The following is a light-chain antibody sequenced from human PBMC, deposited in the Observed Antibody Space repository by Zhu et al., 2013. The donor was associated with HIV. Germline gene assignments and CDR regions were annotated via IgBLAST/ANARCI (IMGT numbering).Light chain of an antibody. CDR3: MQALQTPPT. CDR2: LGS. J-gene: IGKJ2*01. CDR1: QSLLHSVGFNY. V-gene: IGKV2-28*01. Sequence: DIVLTQSPLSLPVTPGGPASISCRSNQSLLHSVGFNYLDWYLQKPGQSPQLLIYLGSNQASGVPDRFSGSGSGTDFTLKISRVEAEDVGVYYCMQALQTPPTFGQGTKLEIK.